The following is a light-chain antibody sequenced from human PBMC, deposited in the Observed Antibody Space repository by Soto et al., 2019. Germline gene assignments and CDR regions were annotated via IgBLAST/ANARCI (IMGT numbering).Light chain of an antibody. CDR3: SSYTTNITPVV. V-gene: IGLV2-14*01. CDR2: EVT. CDR1: SGDIGGYNY. Sequence: QSALTQSASVSGSPGQSITISCTGTSGDIGGYNYVSWYQQHPGKAPKLLISEVTNRPSGVSNRFSGSKSGNTASPTISGLQAEDEADYYCSSYTTNITPVVFGGGTKLTVL. J-gene: IGLJ2*01.